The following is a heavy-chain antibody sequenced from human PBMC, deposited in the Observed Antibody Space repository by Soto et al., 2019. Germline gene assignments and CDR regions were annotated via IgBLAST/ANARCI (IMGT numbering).Heavy chain of an antibody. Sequence: QVHLVQSGAEVKKPGSSVKVSCKASGGTFSTSSINWLRQAPGQRPEWMGNILPVFGTANYAQKFRDRVTITADKSTNTAYMELRSLCSEDAAVYYCARGHEYGGNSAAFAIWGQGTVVTVSS. CDR1: GGTFSTSS. D-gene: IGHD4-17*01. V-gene: IGHV1-69*14. J-gene: IGHJ3*02. CDR3: ARGHEYGGNSAAFAI. CDR2: ILPVFGTA.